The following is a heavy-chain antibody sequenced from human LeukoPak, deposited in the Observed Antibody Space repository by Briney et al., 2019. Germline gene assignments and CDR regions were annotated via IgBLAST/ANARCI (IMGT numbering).Heavy chain of an antibody. CDR2: INPSGGST. CDR1: GYTFASYY. J-gene: IGHJ5*02. Sequence: ASVKVSCKASGYTFASYYMYWMRQAPGQGLEWMGIINPSGGSTSYAQKFQGRVTMTRDTSTSTVYMELSSLRSEDTAVYYCARLLYSSSSFSEFDPWGQGTLVTVSS. V-gene: IGHV1-46*01. D-gene: IGHD6-6*01. CDR3: ARLLYSSSSFSEFDP.